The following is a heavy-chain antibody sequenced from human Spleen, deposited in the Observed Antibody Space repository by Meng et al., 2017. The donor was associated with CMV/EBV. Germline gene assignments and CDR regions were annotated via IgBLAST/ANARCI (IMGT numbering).Heavy chain of an antibody. CDR1: GDSFSNYA. V-gene: IGHV1-69*05. CDR2: FIPGFGTP. J-gene: IGHJ6*02. D-gene: IGHD5-12*01. Sequence: SVKVSCKASGDSFSNYAISWVRQAPGQGLEWMGGFIPGFGTPDYAQRFQGRVTIITDESTTTAYMEMISLRSDDTAVYYCATGGYDGSYYYALDVRGQGTTVTVSS. CDR3: ATGGYDGSYYYALDV.